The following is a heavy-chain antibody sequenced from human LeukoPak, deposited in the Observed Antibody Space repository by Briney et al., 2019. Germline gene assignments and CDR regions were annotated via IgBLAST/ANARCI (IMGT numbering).Heavy chain of an antibody. CDR1: GGSISSNNYY. V-gene: IGHV4-39*07. D-gene: IGHD3-10*01. Sequence: SETLSLTCTVSGGSISSNNYYWGWIRQPPGKGLEWIGSIYYSGITNYNPSLRSRVTISVDTSKNQFSLKLSSVTAADTAVYYCARNYYGSGSYYRTGFDPWGQGTLVTVSS. CDR2: IYYSGIT. CDR3: ARNYYGSGSYYRTGFDP. J-gene: IGHJ5*02.